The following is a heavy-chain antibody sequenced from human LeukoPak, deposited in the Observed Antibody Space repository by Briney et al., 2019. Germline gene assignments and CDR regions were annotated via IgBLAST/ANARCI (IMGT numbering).Heavy chain of an antibody. CDR2: IFYSGST. V-gene: IGHV4-39*07. D-gene: IGHD3-10*01. Sequence: SETLSLTCTVSSGSISTSNYYWGWVRQPPGKALEWIGNIFYSGSTYYSPSLKTRVTISLDTSKNQFSLKLSSVTAADTAVYYCARGPGYYGSGSYPSVYWGQGTLVTVSS. CDR3: ARGPGYYGSGSYPSVY. CDR1: SGSISTSNYY. J-gene: IGHJ4*02.